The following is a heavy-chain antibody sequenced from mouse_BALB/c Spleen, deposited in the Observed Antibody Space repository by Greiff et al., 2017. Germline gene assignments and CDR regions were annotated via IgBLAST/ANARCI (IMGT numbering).Heavy chain of an antibody. V-gene: IGHV3-2*02. CDR1: GYSITSDYA. Sequence: EVQLQQSGPGLVKPSQSLSLTCTVTGYSITSDYAWNWIRQFPGNKLEWMGYISYSGSTSYNPSLKSRISITRDTSKNQFFLQLNSVTTEDTATYYCARRLTTANYAMDYWCQGTSVTVSS. D-gene: IGHD1-2*01. CDR3: ARRLTTANYAMDY. CDR2: ISYSGST. J-gene: IGHJ4*01.